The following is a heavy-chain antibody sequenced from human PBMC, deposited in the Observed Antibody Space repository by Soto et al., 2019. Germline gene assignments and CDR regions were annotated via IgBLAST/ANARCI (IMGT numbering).Heavy chain of an antibody. CDR2: INHSGST. D-gene: IGHD4-17*01. Sequence: QVQLQQWGAGLLKPSETLSLTCAVYGGSFSGYYWSWIRQPPGKGLEWIGEINHSGSTNYNPSLKSRVTISVDTYKNQFSLKLSSVTAADTAVYYCARGLPPLRWRNWFDPWGQGTLVTVSS. CDR1: GGSFSGYY. CDR3: ARGLPPLRWRNWFDP. V-gene: IGHV4-34*01. J-gene: IGHJ5*02.